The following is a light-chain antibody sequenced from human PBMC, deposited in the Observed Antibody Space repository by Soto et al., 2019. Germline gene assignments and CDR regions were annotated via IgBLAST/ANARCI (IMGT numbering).Light chain of an antibody. V-gene: IGKV3-11*01. CDR1: QSVSSY. Sequence: EIVLTQSPATLSLSPGERATLSCRASQSVSSYLAWYQQKPGQAPRLLIYDASNRATGIPARFSGSGSGTDFTLTISSLGTEDFAVYYCQQRSNWPGLTFGGGTKVEIK. CDR3: QQRSNWPGLT. J-gene: IGKJ4*01. CDR2: DAS.